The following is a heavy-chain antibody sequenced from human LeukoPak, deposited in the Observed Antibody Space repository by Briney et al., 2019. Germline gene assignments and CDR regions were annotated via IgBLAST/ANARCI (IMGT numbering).Heavy chain of an antibody. D-gene: IGHD3-10*01. Sequence: GGSLRLSCAASGFTFSSYAMSWVRQAPGKGREWVSAISGSGGSTYYADSVKGRFTISRDNSKNTLYLQMNSLRAEDTAVYYCAKDLSYYGSGSYLWGQGTLVTVSS. V-gene: IGHV3-23*01. CDR2: ISGSGGST. J-gene: IGHJ5*02. CDR3: AKDLSYYGSGSYL. CDR1: GFTFSSYA.